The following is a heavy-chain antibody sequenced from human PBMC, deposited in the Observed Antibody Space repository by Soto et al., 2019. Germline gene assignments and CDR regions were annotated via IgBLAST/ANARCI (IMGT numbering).Heavy chain of an antibody. CDR1: GGSFSDYY. CDR3: ARAGVVTAIRGWFDP. CDR2: VNHRGST. J-gene: IGHJ5*02. D-gene: IGHD2-21*02. Sequence: QVQLQQWGAGLLKPSETLSLTCAVYGGSFSDYYWSWIRQPPGKGLEWIGEVNHRGSTNYNPSLKSRVTISADTSKNQFSLKLSSVTAADTAVYYCARAGVVTAIRGWFDPWGQGTLVTVSS. V-gene: IGHV4-34*02.